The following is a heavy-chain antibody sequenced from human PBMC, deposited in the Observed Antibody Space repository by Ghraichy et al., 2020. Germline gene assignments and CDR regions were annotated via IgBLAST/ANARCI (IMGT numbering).Heavy chain of an antibody. D-gene: IGHD2-21*02. J-gene: IGHJ4*02. Sequence: SETLSLTCAVSGGSISSSNWWSWVRQPPGKGLEWIGEIYHSGSTNYNPSLKSRVTISVDKSKNQFSLKLGSVTAADTAVYYCARVVVVPDFDYYFDYWGQGTLVTVSS. CDR3: ARVVVVPDFDYYFDY. CDR2: IYHSGST. V-gene: IGHV4-4*02. CDR1: GGSISSSNW.